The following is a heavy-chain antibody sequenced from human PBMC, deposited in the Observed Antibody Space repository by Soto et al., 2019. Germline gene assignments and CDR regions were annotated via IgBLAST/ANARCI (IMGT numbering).Heavy chain of an antibody. CDR1: GLTISGKKY. Sequence: DVQLVESGGGLIQPGGSLRLSCAAFGLTISGKKYVAWVRQAPGKGLEWVSALYDVDGSFYADSVKSRFTTSSDSSKTTVYLQMKDLRPDDTAVYYCATWHEREHAYDVWGQGTTVTVAS. CDR2: LYDVDGS. V-gene: IGHV3-53*01. CDR3: ATWHEREHAYDV. D-gene: IGHD1-1*01. J-gene: IGHJ3*01.